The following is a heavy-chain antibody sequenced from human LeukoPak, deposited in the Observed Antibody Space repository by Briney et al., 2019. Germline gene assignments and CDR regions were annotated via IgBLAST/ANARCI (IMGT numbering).Heavy chain of an antibody. CDR3: ARRDGYNMGAFDI. J-gene: IGHJ3*02. CDR2: MYPGDSDT. Sequence: PGESLRISCRASGYSFSTYWVGWVRQMPGKGLEWMGIMYPGDSDTRYSPSFQGQFTISADKPISTAYLQWSSLKASDTAMYYCARRDGYNMGAFDIWGQGTMVTVSS. CDR1: GYSFSTYW. V-gene: IGHV5-51*04. D-gene: IGHD5-24*01.